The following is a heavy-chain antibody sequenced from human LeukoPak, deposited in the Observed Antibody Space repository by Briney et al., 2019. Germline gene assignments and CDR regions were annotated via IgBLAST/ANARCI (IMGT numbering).Heavy chain of an antibody. D-gene: IGHD6-13*01. CDR1: GFAFSGYW. Sequence: QPGGSLRLSCAASGFAFSGYWMHWVRQAPGKGLVWVSRINHDGSATIYADSVKGRFTFSRDNAKNTLHLRMNSLRVDDTAVYYCVREGAHIAAVGNYFDYWGQGTLVTVSS. CDR2: INHDGSAT. CDR3: VREGAHIAAVGNYFDY. V-gene: IGHV3-74*01. J-gene: IGHJ4*02.